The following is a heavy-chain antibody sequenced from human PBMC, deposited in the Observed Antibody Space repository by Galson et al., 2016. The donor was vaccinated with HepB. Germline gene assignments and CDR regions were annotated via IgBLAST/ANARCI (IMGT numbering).Heavy chain of an antibody. J-gene: IGHJ5*02. V-gene: IGHV1-18*01. Sequence: SVKVSCKASGYTFSTYGISWVRQAPGQGLEWMGWISAYNCNTHYAEKFLGRVTMTTDTSTSTAYMELRSLRSDDTAVYYCARGPPYCDVLTGFSRYNWFAPWGQGTVVTVSS. CDR3: ARGPPYCDVLTGFSRYNWFAP. CDR2: ISAYNCNT. D-gene: IGHD3-9*01. CDR1: GYTFSTYG.